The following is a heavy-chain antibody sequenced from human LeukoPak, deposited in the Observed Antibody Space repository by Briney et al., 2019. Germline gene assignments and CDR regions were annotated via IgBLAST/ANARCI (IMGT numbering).Heavy chain of an antibody. D-gene: IGHD3-16*01. CDR3: SRGHYGPDY. Sequence: PGGSLRLSCAASGFTLTNAWMNWVRQAPGKGLEWVSGIQRDGTSPTYADSVKGRFIISRDNAKGSVYLQMNILRAEDTAVYYCSRGHYGPDYWGQGTLVTVSS. CDR1: GFTLTNAW. J-gene: IGHJ4*02. CDR2: IQRDGTSP. V-gene: IGHV3-74*01.